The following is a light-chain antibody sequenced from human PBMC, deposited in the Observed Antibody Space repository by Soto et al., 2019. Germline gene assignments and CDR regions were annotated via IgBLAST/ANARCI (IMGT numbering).Light chain of an antibody. CDR3: SSYTSSSTLV. CDR1: SSDIGVYNY. V-gene: IGLV2-14*01. J-gene: IGLJ3*02. Sequence: QSALTQPASVSGSLGQSITISCTGSSSDIGVYNYVSWYQQHPGKAPKLMIYEVTNRPSGVSSRFSGSKTGNTASLTISGHQAEDEAEYHCSSYTSSSTLVFGGGTKVTVL. CDR2: EVT.